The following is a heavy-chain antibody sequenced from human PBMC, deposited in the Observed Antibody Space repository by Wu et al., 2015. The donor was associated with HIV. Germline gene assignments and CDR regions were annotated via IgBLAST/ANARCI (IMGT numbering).Heavy chain of an antibody. J-gene: IGHJ4*02. CDR2: VNPNSGNT. Sequence: QVQLLQSGAEVRKPGASVKVSCKTSGYNFLTYDISWVRQATGHGLEWMGWVNPNSGNTNSAQKFQGSVTITRDTSTNTVYMELRSLKSEDTAVYYCARVGPGWGFDSWGQGTLVTVSS. CDR3: ARVGPGWGFDS. V-gene: IGHV1-8*02. CDR1: GYNFLTYD. D-gene: IGHD3-16*01.